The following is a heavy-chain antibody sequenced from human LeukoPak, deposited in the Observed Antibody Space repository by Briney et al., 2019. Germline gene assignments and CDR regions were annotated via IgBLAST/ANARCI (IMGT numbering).Heavy chain of an antibody. J-gene: IGHJ4*02. CDR2: FDPEDGET. Sequence: ASVKVSCKVSGYTLTELSMHWVRQAPGKGLEWMGGFDPEDGETIYAQKFQGRVTMTEDTSTDTAYMELSSLRSENTAVYYCAPPRGRLGMPDYWGQGTLVTVSS. D-gene: IGHD7-27*01. V-gene: IGHV1-24*01. CDR1: GYTLTELS. CDR3: APPRGRLGMPDY.